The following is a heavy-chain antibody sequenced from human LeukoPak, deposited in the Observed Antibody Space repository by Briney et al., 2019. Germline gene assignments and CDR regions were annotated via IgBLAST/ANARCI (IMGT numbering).Heavy chain of an antibody. Sequence: ASVKVSCKASGYTFTTYHIHWVRQAPGQGLEWMGVFDPSGGSSIYAQKFQDRVNMTRDTSTTTVYLELSSLKFEDTAVYFCTRGFWSGYFGHHTWFDPWGQGTLVTVYS. CDR3: TRGFWSGYFGHHTWFDP. CDR2: FDPSGGSS. CDR1: GYTFTTYH. J-gene: IGHJ5*02. D-gene: IGHD3-3*01. V-gene: IGHV1-46*01.